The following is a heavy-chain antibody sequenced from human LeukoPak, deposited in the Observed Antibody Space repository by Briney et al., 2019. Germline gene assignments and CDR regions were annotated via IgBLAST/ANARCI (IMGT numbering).Heavy chain of an antibody. CDR3: AKGPLANCGGDCYVFDY. V-gene: IGHV3-33*06. CDR1: GFTFSSYG. D-gene: IGHD2-21*01. Sequence: TGRSLRLSCAASGFTFSSYGMHWVRQAPGKGLEWVAVIWYDGNTKYYADSVKGRFTISRDNSKNTVYLQMNSLRAEDTAVYYCAKGPLANCGGDCYVFDYWGQGTLVTVSS. CDR2: IWYDGNTK. J-gene: IGHJ4*02.